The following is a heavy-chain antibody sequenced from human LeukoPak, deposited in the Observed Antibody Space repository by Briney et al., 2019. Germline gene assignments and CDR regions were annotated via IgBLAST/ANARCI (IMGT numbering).Heavy chain of an antibody. D-gene: IGHD3-22*01. J-gene: IGHJ4*02. CDR1: GFTFSNYP. CDR2: IANDGRDK. V-gene: IGHV3-30*18. CDR3: VKGPGYYYDSSGFGGDY. Sequence: GGSLRLSCAASGFTFSNYPMHWVRQAPGKGLEWVVVIANDGRDKHYGESVKGRFTISRDNSRNTPYLQMNSLRAEDTAVYYCVKGPGYYYDSSGFGGDYWGQGTLVTVSS.